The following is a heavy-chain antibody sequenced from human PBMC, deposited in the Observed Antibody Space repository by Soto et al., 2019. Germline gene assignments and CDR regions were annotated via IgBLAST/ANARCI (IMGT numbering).Heavy chain of an antibody. J-gene: IGHJ5*02. CDR2: IYWNDDK. Sequence: SGPTLVNPAQTLTLTCTFSGFSLSTSGVGVGWIRQPPGKALEWLALIYWNDDKRYSPSLKSRLTITKDTSKNQVVLTMTNMDPVDTATYYCAHSLIAARLRWFDPWGQGTLVTVSS. V-gene: IGHV2-5*01. CDR3: AHSLIAARLRWFDP. D-gene: IGHD6-6*01. CDR1: GFSLSTSGVG.